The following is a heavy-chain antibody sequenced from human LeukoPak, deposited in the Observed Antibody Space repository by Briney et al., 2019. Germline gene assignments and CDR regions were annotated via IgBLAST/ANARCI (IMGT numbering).Heavy chain of an antibody. CDR2: INHSGST. J-gene: IGHJ4*02. CDR1: GGSFSGYY. Sequence: SETLSLTCAVYGGSFSGYYWSWIRQPPGKGLEWIGEINHSGSTNYNPSLKSRVTISVDTSKNQFSLKPSSVTAAGTAVYYCARGRGSSGMPDYWGQGTLVTVSS. CDR3: ARGRGSSGMPDY. V-gene: IGHV4-34*01. D-gene: IGHD6-19*01.